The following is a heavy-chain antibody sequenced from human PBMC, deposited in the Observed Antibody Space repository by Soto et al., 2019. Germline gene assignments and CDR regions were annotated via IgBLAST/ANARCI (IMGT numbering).Heavy chain of an antibody. V-gene: IGHV1-46*01. Sequence: ASVKVSCKASGYTFTSYGISWVRQAPGQGLEWMGIINPSGGSTSYAQKFQGRVTMTRDTSTSTVYMELSSLRSEDTAVYYCARGGGVLVPAAKFDYWGQGTLVTVSS. CDR2: INPSGGST. D-gene: IGHD2-2*01. CDR1: GYTFTSYG. CDR3: ARGGGVLVPAAKFDY. J-gene: IGHJ4*02.